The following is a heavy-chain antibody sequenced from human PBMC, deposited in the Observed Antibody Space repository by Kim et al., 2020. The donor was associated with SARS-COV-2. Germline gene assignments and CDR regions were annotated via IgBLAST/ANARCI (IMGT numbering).Heavy chain of an antibody. V-gene: IGHV4-34*01. J-gene: IGHJ4*02. Sequence: SETLSLTCAVYGGSFSGYYWSWIRQPPGKGLEWIGEINHSGSTNYNPSLKSRVTISVDTSKNQFSLKLSSVTAADTAVYYCARGRRDSSGYYFPFDYWGQGTLVTVSS. CDR3: ARGRRDSSGYYFPFDY. D-gene: IGHD3-22*01. CDR2: INHSGST. CDR1: GGSFSGYY.